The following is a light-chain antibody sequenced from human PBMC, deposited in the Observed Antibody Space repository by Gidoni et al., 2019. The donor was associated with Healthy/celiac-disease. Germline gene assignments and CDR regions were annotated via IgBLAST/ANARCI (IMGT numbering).Light chain of an antibody. Sequence: DIQLTQSPSSLSASVGDRVTITCRASQSISSYLHWYQQKPGKAPKLLIYAASSLQSGVPSRFSGSGSGTDFTLTISSLQPEDFATYYCQQSYSTPATFXXXTKLEIK. CDR1: QSISSY. CDR2: AAS. J-gene: IGKJ2*01. V-gene: IGKV1-39*01. CDR3: QQSYSTPAT.